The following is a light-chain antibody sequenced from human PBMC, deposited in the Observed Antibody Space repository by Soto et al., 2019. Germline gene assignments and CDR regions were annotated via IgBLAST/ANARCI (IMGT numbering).Light chain of an antibody. CDR2: DAS. V-gene: IGKV3-15*01. Sequence: EVVLTQSPDTLSLSPVERATLSCRASQSVSSNLAWYQQKPGQAPRLLIYDASTRATGIPARFSGSGSGTEFTLTISSLQSEDFAVYYCQQYYDWPITFGQGTRLEIK. CDR1: QSVSSN. J-gene: IGKJ5*01. CDR3: QQYYDWPIT.